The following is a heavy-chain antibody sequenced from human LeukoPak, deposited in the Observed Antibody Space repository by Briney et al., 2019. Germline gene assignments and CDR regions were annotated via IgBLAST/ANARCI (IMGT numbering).Heavy chain of an antibody. Sequence: GGSLRLSCAASGFPFSTYDMHWVRQAPDKGLQWVAVISSDGYRTDYPDSVRGRFTISRDNFKNTVDLQMISVTAEDTAMYFCAKGLGTGSVLARPLHYWGQGTLVTVSS. V-gene: IGHV3-30*18. CDR1: GFPFSTYD. D-gene: IGHD3-10*01. CDR3: AKGLGTGSVLARPLHY. J-gene: IGHJ4*02. CDR2: ISSDGYRT.